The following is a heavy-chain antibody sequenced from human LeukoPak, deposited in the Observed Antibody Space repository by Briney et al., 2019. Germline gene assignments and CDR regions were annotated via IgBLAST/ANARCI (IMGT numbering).Heavy chain of an antibody. V-gene: IGHV1-69*13. CDR2: IIPIFGTA. D-gene: IGHD6-13*01. J-gene: IGHJ4*02. CDR3: ARASRSSWPRYYFDY. Sequence: SVKVSCKASGYTFTNYGISWVRQAPGQGLEWMGGIIPIFGTANYAQKFQGRVTITADESTSTAYMELSSLRSEDTAVYYCARASRSSWPRYYFDYWGQGTLVTVSS. CDR1: GYTFTNYG.